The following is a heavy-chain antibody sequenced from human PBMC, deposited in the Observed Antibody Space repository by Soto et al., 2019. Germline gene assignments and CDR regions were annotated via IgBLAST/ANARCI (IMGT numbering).Heavy chain of an antibody. D-gene: IGHD3-22*01. Sequence: QVQLVQSGAEVKKPGASVKVSCKASGYTFTSYYMHWVRQAPGQGLEWMGIINPSGGSTSYAQKFQGRVTMNRDTSTSTVYMELSSLRSADTAVYYCASPLYDSSGYGGMDVWGQGTTVTVSS. V-gene: IGHV1-46*01. CDR1: GYTFTSYY. J-gene: IGHJ6*02. CDR3: ASPLYDSSGYGGMDV. CDR2: INPSGGST.